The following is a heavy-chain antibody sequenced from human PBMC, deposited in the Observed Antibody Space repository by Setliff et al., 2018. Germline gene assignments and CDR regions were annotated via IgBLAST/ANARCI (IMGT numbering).Heavy chain of an antibody. CDR3: ATNRGGDYFDY. CDR2: IHDSGNPT. CDR1: GFSFSDYY. D-gene: IGHD7-27*01. J-gene: IGHJ4*02. Sequence: KPGGSLRLSCAASGFSFSDYYMMWIRQAPGKGLEWISYIHDSGNPTYYADSVKGRFTVSRDNAKNSLYLQMTSLRAEDTAVYYCATNRGGDYFDYWGQGTLVTVSS. V-gene: IGHV3-11*04.